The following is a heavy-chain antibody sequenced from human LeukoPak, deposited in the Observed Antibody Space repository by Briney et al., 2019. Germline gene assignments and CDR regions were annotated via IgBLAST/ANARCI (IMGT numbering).Heavy chain of an antibody. CDR1: GFTFSNYA. V-gene: IGHV3-23*01. Sequence: GGSLRLSCAASGFTFSNYAMTWVRQAPGKGLEWVSGISDSGGSVYYADSVKGRLTISRDNSKNTLYLQMNSLRAEDTAVYYCAHPTEYSSSWYGNWFDPWGQGTLVTVSS. J-gene: IGHJ5*02. CDR3: AHPTEYSSSWYGNWFDP. D-gene: IGHD6-13*01. CDR2: ISDSGGSV.